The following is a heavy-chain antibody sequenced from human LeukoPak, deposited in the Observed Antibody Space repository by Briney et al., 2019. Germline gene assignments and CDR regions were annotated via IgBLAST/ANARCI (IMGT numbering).Heavy chain of an antibody. Sequence: GGSLRLSCAASGFTFSSYSMNWVRQAPGKGLEWVSSISSSSSYIYYADSVKGRFTISRDNAKNSLYLQMNSLRAEDTAVYYCARARSDDYGDYYDAFDIWGQGTMVTVSS. V-gene: IGHV3-21*01. CDR1: GFTFSSYS. CDR2: ISSSSSYI. D-gene: IGHD4-17*01. CDR3: ARARSDDYGDYYDAFDI. J-gene: IGHJ3*02.